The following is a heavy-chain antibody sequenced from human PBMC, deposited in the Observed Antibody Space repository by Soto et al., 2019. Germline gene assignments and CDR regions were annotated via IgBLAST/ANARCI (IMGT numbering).Heavy chain of an antibody. CDR2: ISGSGGST. J-gene: IGHJ4*02. CDR1: GFTFSSYA. D-gene: IGHD2-15*01. Sequence: EVQLLESGGGLVQPGGSLRLSCAASGFTFSSYAMSWVRQAPGKGLEWVSAISGSGGSTYYADSVKGRFTISRDNSKNTLYLQMNRLRAEDTAVYYCAPGDIVVVVAATAFDYWGQGTLVTVSS. CDR3: APGDIVVVVAATAFDY. V-gene: IGHV3-23*01.